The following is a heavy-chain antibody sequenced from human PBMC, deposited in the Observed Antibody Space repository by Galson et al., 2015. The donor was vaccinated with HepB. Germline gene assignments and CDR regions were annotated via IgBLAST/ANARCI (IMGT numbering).Heavy chain of an antibody. D-gene: IGHD2-21*02. Sequence: SVKVSCKASGYTFTSYGISWVRQAPGQGLEWMGWISAYNGNTNYAQKLQGRVTMTTDTSTSTAYMELRSLRSDDTAVYYCAREVHIVVVTAISYYYYGMDVWGQGTTVTVSS. CDR2: ISAYNGNT. CDR1: GYTFTSYG. V-gene: IGHV1-18*01. J-gene: IGHJ6*02. CDR3: AREVHIVVVTAISYYYYGMDV.